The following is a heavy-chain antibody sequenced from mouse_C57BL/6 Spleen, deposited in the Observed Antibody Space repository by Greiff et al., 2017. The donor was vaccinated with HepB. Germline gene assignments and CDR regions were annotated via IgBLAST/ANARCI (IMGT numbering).Heavy chain of an antibody. CDR3: ARDWGVVATLHAIDY. CDR1: GYAFTNYL. Sequence: QVHVKQSGAELVRPGTSVRVSCKASGYAFTNYLVEWVKQRPGQGLEWIGVINPGSGGTNYNEKFKGKATLTADKSSSTAYMQLSSLTSEDSAVYFCARDWGVVATLHAIDYRGPGTSIPASS. D-gene: IGHD1-1*01. V-gene: IGHV1-54*01. CDR2: INPGSGGT. J-gene: IGHJ4*01.